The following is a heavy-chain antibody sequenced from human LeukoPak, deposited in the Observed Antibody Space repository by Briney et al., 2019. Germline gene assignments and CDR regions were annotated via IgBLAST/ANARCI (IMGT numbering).Heavy chain of an antibody. CDR2: ISSSSSTI. CDR1: GFTFNSYS. V-gene: IGHV3-48*04. J-gene: IGHJ6*03. D-gene: IGHD6-6*01. Sequence: GGSLRLSCAASGFTFNSYSMNWVRQAPGKGLEWVSYISSSSSTIYYADSVKGRFTISRDNAKNSLYLQMNSLRAEDTAVYYCARDPSSSSFYYYMDVWGKGTTVTVSS. CDR3: ARDPSSSSFYYYMDV.